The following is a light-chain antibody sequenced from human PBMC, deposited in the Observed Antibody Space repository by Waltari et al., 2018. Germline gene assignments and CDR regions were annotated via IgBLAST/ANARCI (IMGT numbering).Light chain of an antibody. V-gene: IGKV3-20*01. CDR1: QSVTSNL. CDR3: QRYGSSPWT. J-gene: IGKJ1*01. Sequence: EFVLTQSPGTLSLSPGERATLPCRASQSVTSNLLAWYQQKPGQAPRLLIYEASSRATGIPERFSGSGSGTDFTLTISRLEPEDFAVYYCQRYGSSPWTFGQGTKVDIK. CDR2: EAS.